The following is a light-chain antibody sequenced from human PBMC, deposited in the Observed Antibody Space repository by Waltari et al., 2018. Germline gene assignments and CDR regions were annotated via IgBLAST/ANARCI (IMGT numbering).Light chain of an antibody. Sequence: QSVLTQPPSVSGAPGQRVTISCTGSSSTIGAGTDVHWSQHLPGTAPKLLIYGNTDRPSGVPDRFSGSKSGTSASLAITGLRAEDEGDYYCQSFDSNLNGGVLFGGGTKLTVL. CDR1: SSTIGAGTD. J-gene: IGLJ2*01. V-gene: IGLV1-40*01. CDR3: QSFDSNLNGGVL. CDR2: GNT.